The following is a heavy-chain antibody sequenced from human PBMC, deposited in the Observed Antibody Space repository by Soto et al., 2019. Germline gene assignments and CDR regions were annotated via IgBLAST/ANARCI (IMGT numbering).Heavy chain of an antibody. V-gene: IGHV4-34*01. CDR3: ARVERGTATTVVDAFDI. D-gene: IGHD1-1*01. CDR1: GGFVSSGSYY. CDR2: MSHSGGT. Sequence: QVQLQQWGAGLLKPSETLSLTCAVYGGFVSSGSYYWSWIRQPPGKGLEWIGEMSHSGGTHFNPSRNSRGTISVDTSKNQFSLKMSSVTAADTALYYCARVERGTATTVVDAFDIWGPGTMVTVSS. J-gene: IGHJ3*02.